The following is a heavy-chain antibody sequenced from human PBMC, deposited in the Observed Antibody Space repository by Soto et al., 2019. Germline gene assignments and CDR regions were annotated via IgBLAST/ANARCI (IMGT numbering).Heavy chain of an antibody. CDR1: GYTFTGYY. Sequence: ASVKVSCKASGYTFTGYYMHWVRQAPGQGLEWMGWINPNSGGINYAQKFQGWVTMTRDTSISTAYMELSRLRSDDTAVYYCARFGVVVAATSGASYYYGMDVWGQGTTVTVSS. CDR2: INPNSGGI. V-gene: IGHV1-2*04. CDR3: ARFGVVVAATSGASYYYGMDV. D-gene: IGHD2-15*01. J-gene: IGHJ6*02.